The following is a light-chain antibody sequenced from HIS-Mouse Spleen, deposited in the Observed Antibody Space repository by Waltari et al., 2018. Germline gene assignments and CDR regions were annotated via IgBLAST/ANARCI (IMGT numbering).Light chain of an antibody. CDR2: EDS. V-gene: IGLV3-10*01. Sequence: SYELTQPPSVSVSPGQTARITCSGYAFTTKYAYSYQQKSGQAPVLVIYEDSKRPSGIPERFSGSSSGTMATLTISGAQVEDEADYYCYSTDSSGNHRVFGGGTKLTVL. CDR1: AFTTKY. J-gene: IGLJ2*01. CDR3: YSTDSSGNHRV.